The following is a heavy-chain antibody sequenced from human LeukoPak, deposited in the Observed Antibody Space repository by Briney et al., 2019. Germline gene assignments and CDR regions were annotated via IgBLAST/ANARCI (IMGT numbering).Heavy chain of an antibody. Sequence: PGGSLRLSCAASGFTFSNYWMHWVRQAPGKGLVWVSRISGDGCSRNYADSVKGRFTISRDNAKNTVYLQMNSLRAEDTAVYYCASASSHRIAAGGDYWGQGTLVTVSS. D-gene: IGHD6-13*01. CDR1: GFTFSNYW. J-gene: IGHJ4*02. CDR3: ASASSHRIAAGGDY. CDR2: ISGDGCSR. V-gene: IGHV3-74*01.